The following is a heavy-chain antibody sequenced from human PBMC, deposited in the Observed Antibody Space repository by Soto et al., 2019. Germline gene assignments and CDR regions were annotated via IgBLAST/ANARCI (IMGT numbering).Heavy chain of an antibody. V-gene: IGHV2-5*02. Sequence: QVTLKESGPPLVKPTQTLTLTCTFSGFSLSSSGLGVGWLRQPPGKALECLALIYWDDDKRYSPSLKRRLTITKDTSKNQVVLTMTNMDPVDTATYYCARSGAVGPGFDYWGQGTLVTVSS. CDR3: ARSGAVGPGFDY. J-gene: IGHJ4*02. CDR2: IYWDDDK. CDR1: GFSLSSSGLG. D-gene: IGHD3-10*01.